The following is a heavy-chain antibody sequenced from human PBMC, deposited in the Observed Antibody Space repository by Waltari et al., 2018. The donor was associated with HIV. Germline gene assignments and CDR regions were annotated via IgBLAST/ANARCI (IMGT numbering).Heavy chain of an antibody. CDR2: INPNSGGT. CDR1: GYTFTGYY. Sequence: QVQLVQSGAEVKKPGASVKVSCKASGYTFTGYYMHWVRQAPGQGLEWMGWINPNSGGTNYAQKFQGRVTMTRDTSISTAYMELSRLRSDDTAVYYCARAAPGIVVAANFDYWGQGTLVTVSS. D-gene: IGHD2-15*01. CDR3: ARAAPGIVVAANFDY. J-gene: IGHJ4*02. V-gene: IGHV1-2*02.